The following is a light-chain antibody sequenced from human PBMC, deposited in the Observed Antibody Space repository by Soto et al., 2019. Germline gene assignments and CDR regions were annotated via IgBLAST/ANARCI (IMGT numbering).Light chain of an antibody. CDR3: RSYADSSTVV. V-gene: IGLV2-14*03. CDR2: NVD. J-gene: IGLJ2*01. CDR1: SSDVGGHNY. Sequence: QSALTQVASVSASPGQSITISCTGTSSDVGGHNYVSWYQQHPGKAPKLMIYNVDYRPSGVSNRFSGSQSGNTASLTISGLQADDEAYYYCRSYADSSTVVFGGGTKLTVL.